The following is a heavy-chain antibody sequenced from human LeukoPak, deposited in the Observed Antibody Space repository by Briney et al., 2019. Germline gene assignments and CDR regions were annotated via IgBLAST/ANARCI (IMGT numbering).Heavy chain of an antibody. CDR1: GFTFSSNA. V-gene: IGHV3-21*01. CDR2: ISSSSSYI. J-gene: IGHJ4*02. CDR3: AAYDSSGPNLVDY. Sequence: GGSLRLSCAASGFTFSSNAMHWVRQAPGKGLEWVSSISSSSSYIYYADSVKGRFTISRDNAKNSLYLQMNSLRAEDTAVYYCAAYDSSGPNLVDYWGQGTLVTVSS. D-gene: IGHD3-22*01.